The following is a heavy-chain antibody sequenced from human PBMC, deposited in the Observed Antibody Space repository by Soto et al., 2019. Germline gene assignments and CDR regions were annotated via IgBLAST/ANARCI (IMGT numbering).Heavy chain of an antibody. CDR3: ASPGYCSAGNCYPDY. V-gene: IGHV4-34*01. Sequence: QVQLQQWGAGLLKPSETLSLTCAVYGGSLSGSYWSWIRQPPGTGLEWIGEIHHSGSTYYNPSLKSPVTLTVDTSMNQFYLKLNSVTAADTAVYYCASPGYCSAGNCYPDYWGQVTLVTVSS. CDR2: IHHSGST. J-gene: IGHJ4*02. D-gene: IGHD2-15*01. CDR1: GGSLSGSY.